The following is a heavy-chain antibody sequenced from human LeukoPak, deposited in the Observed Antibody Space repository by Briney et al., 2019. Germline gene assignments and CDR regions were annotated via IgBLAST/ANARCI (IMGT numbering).Heavy chain of an antibody. J-gene: IGHJ5*02. V-gene: IGHV4-59*01. CDR2: IYGSGST. D-gene: IGHD1-1*01. Sequence: PSVTLSLTCTVSGGSISSYYWSWIRQPPGKGLEWIGHIYGSGSTNYNPSLKSRVTLSVDTSKNQFSLKLSSVTAADTAVYYCAREGTSGTHLNWFDPWGQGTLVTVSS. CDR3: AREGTSGTHLNWFDP. CDR1: GGSISSYY.